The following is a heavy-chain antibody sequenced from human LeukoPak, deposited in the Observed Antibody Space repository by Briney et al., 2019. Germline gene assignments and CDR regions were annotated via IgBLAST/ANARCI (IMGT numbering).Heavy chain of an antibody. CDR1: GFTFDDYA. CDR3: AKGGGSSWYADFDY. D-gene: IGHD6-13*01. Sequence: GRSLRRSCAASGFTFDDYAMHWVRQAPGKGLEWVSGISWNSGSIGYADSVKGRFTISRDNAKNSLYLQMNSLRAEDTALYYCAKGGGSSWYADFDYWGQGTLVTVSS. CDR2: ISWNSGSI. V-gene: IGHV3-9*01. J-gene: IGHJ4*02.